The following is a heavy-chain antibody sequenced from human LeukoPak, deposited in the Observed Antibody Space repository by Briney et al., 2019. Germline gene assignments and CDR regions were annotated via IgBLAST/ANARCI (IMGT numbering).Heavy chain of an antibody. CDR2: TYYRSKWYY. CDR3: ARDKAVIGGRGAFDQ. CDR1: GDSVSSNTAT. V-gene: IGHV6-1*01. Sequence: SLTLSLTCAISGDSVSSNTATWNWIRQSPSRGLEWLGRTYYRSKWYYDYAVSVRSRITINPDTPQNQFSLQLNSVTPEDTAVYYCARDKAVIGGRGAFDQWGQDSSVTVSS. J-gene: IGHJ3*01. D-gene: IGHD4-11*01.